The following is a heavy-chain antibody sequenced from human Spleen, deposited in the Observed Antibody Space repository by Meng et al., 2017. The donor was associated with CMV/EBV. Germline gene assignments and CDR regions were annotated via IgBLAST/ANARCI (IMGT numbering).Heavy chain of an antibody. CDR2: LRYDGSDD. CDR3: AKSLHIRGSWNYDY. Sequence: ASGFTFRTDGMHWVRQAPGKGLGWVAFLRYDGSDDYYADSVKGRFTVSRNNSKNTLYLQMSSLKTEDTAVYYCAKSLHIRGSWNYDYWGRGTLVTVSS. V-gene: IGHV3-30*02. D-gene: IGHD1-7*01. CDR1: GFTFRTDG. J-gene: IGHJ4*02.